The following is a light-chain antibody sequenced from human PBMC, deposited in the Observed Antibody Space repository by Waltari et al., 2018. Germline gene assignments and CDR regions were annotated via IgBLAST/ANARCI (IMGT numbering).Light chain of an antibody. V-gene: IGKV1-5*01. CDR1: RGISGF. J-gene: IGKJ4*01. Sequence: ITSRARRGISGFLSWYAQKPGNAPRLVICEASSLESGVPSRFSGSGSVTEFTLTISSLQPDDFATYYCQQYNRLTFGGGTKVEIK. CDR2: EAS. CDR3: QQYNRLT.